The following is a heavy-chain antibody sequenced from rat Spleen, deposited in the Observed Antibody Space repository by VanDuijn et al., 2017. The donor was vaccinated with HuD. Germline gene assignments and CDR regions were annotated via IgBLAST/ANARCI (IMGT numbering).Heavy chain of an antibody. D-gene: IGHD1-4*01. CDR3: ARETGYNSYFDY. Sequence: EVQLVESDGGLVQPGRSLKLSCAASGFTFSDYYMAWVRQAPTKGLEWVATLSYDATAPYYRDSVKGRFPISRDNAKNTLYLQMDSLRSEDTATYYCARETGYNSYFDYWGQGVLVTVSS. J-gene: IGHJ2*01. CDR1: GFTFSDYY. CDR2: LSYDATAP. V-gene: IGHV5-29*01.